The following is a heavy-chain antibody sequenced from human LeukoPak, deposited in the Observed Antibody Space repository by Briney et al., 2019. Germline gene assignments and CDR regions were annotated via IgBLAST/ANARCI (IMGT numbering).Heavy chain of an antibody. J-gene: IGHJ3*02. Sequence: GESLKISCKGSGYSFTSYWIGWVRQMPGKGLEWMGIIYPDDSDTRYSPSFQGQVTISADKSISTAYLQWSSLKASDTAMYYCARPPYSSSWYGDAFDIWGQGTMVTVSS. CDR3: ARPPYSSSWYGDAFDI. D-gene: IGHD6-13*01. CDR1: GYSFTSYW. V-gene: IGHV5-51*01. CDR2: IYPDDSDT.